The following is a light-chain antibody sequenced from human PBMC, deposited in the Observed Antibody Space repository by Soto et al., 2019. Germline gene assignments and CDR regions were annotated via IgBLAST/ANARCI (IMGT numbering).Light chain of an antibody. CDR3: QQYGSSPIT. CDR2: GAS. CDR1: QSIRNS. Sequence: DIVLTQSPATLSLSPGDRATLSCRASQSIRNSLAWYQQKPGQAPRLLIYGASSRATGIPARFSGTVSGTDFTLTIRRLEPEDFAVYYCQQYGSSPITLGQGTRVEIK. J-gene: IGKJ5*01. V-gene: IGKV3-20*01.